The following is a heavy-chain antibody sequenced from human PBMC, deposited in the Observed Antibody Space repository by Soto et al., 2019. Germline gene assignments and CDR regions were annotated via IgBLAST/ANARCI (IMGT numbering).Heavy chain of an antibody. Sequence: GGSLRLSCTTSNFIFSTYAMTWIRQAPGGRLEWVASIHTTGDRIAYADSLRGRFTVSRDNSENTLSLQMNSLRAEDTAIYYCTRDPNGDHVGAFDFWDQGXMVTVSS. CDR1: NFIFSTYA. V-gene: IGHV3-23*01. D-gene: IGHD4-17*01. J-gene: IGHJ3*01. CDR3: TRDPNGDHVGAFDF. CDR2: IHTTGDRI.